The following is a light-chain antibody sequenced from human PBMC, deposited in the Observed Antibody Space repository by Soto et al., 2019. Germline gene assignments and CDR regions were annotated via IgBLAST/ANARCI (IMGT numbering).Light chain of an antibody. J-gene: IGKJ2*02. CDR1: QSVSSN. Sequence: EIVMTQSPATLSVSPGERATLSCRASQSVSSNLAWYQQKPGQAPRLLIYGASTRATGIPARFSGSRSGTXFXXXISXXXSEDFAVYYCQQYNNWPPWTFGQGTNLEIK. CDR3: QQYNNWPPWT. CDR2: GAS. V-gene: IGKV3-15*01.